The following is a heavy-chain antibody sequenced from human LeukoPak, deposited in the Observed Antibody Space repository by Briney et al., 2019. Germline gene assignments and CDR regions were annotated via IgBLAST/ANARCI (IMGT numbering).Heavy chain of an antibody. V-gene: IGHV1-2*02. Sequence: ASVKVSCKASGYTFTGYYMHWVRQAPGQGLEWMGWINPNSGGTNYAQKFQGRVTMTRDTSISTAYMELSRLRSDDTAVYYCARADYYYDSSGYYYFNWLDPWGQGTLVTVSS. CDR3: ARADYYYDSSGYYYFNWLDP. D-gene: IGHD3-22*01. CDR2: INPNSGGT. J-gene: IGHJ5*02. CDR1: GYTFTGYY.